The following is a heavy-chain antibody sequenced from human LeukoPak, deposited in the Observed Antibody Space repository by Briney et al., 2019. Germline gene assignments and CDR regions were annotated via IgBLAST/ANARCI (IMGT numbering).Heavy chain of an antibody. D-gene: IGHD3-16*01. CDR1: GASITSISFY. V-gene: IGHV4-39*01. CDR2: ISYIGST. CDR3: VRVYVGPSGDPRLDY. Sequence: SETLSLTCTVSGASITSISFYWGWIRQPPGKGLEWIASISYIGSTFYNPSLNGRVTISVDTSKYQFSLKLSSVSAADTAVYYCVRVYVGPSGDPRLDYWGQGTLVTVSS. J-gene: IGHJ4*02.